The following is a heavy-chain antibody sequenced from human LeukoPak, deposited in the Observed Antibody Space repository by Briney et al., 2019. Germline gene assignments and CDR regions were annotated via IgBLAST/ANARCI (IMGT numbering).Heavy chain of an antibody. D-gene: IGHD6-19*01. J-gene: IGHJ3*02. Sequence: PGGSLRLSCAASGFTFNTYAMSWARRAPGEGLEWVAAISGSGGRTYYADSVKGRFTISRDSSTNTLYLQMESLRAEDTAVYYCAKDRWYSSGWYLKEAFDIWGQGTMVTVSS. CDR1: GFTFNTYA. V-gene: IGHV3-23*01. CDR2: ISGSGGRT. CDR3: AKDRWYSSGWYLKEAFDI.